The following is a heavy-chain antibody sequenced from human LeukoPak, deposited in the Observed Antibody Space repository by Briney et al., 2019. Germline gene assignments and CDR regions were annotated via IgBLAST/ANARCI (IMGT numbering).Heavy chain of an antibody. J-gene: IGHJ4*02. Sequence: PSETLSLTCAVYGGSFSGYYWSWIRQPPGKGLEWIGEINHSGSTNYNPSLKSRVTISVDTSKNQFSLKLSSVTAADTAVYYCARGPDGSGNADYWGQGTPVTVSS. CDR2: INHSGST. CDR1: GGSFSGYY. CDR3: ARGPDGSGNADY. V-gene: IGHV4-34*01. D-gene: IGHD3-10*01.